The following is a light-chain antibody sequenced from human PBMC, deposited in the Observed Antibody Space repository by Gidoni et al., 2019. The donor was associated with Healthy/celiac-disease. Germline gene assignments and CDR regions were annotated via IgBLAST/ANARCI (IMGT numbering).Light chain of an antibody. Sequence: AIRMTQSPSSFSASTVDRVTITCRASQGISSYLAWYQQKPGKAPKLLIYAASTFQSGVPSMFSGSGSGTDFTLTISCLQYEDCATYYCQQYYSYPRRFGQGTKVEIK. V-gene: IGKV1-8*01. CDR3: QQYYSYPRR. CDR1: QGISSY. CDR2: AAS. J-gene: IGKJ1*01.